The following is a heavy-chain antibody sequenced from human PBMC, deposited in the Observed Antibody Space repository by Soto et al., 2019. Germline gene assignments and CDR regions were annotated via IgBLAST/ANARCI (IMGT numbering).Heavy chain of an antibody. Sequence: SETLSLTCVVPGYSISSGYFWGWIRQPPGKALEFIGNIYYSGSTYYNPSLKSRASLSVDTSNNQFSLKLSSVTVADTAVYYCVRVLSEDWFDPWGQGTLVTVSS. CDR2: IYYSGST. J-gene: IGHJ5*02. CDR1: GYSISSGYF. CDR3: VRVLSEDWFDP. V-gene: IGHV4-38-2*01.